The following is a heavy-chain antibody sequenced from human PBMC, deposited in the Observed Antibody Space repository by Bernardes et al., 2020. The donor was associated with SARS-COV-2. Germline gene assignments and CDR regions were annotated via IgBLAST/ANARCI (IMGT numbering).Heavy chain of an antibody. V-gene: IGHV3-74*01. Sequence: GGSLRLSCAASGFTRSSHWMYWVRRAPGMGLAWVSRTNIEGTSTDYAASVKGRFTISRDNAKNTVYLQMNSLGAEDTAVYYCTRYDLLTGSVDSWGQGTLVTVSS. CDR1: GFTRSSHW. J-gene: IGHJ4*02. CDR3: TRYDLLTGSVDS. CDR2: TNIEGTST. D-gene: IGHD3-9*01.